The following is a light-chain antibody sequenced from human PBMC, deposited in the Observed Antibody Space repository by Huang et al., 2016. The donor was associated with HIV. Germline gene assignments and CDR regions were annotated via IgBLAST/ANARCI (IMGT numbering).Light chain of an antibody. CDR3: QQYNNWPPGT. CDR2: GTS. J-gene: IGKJ1*01. Sequence: EIVMTQSPATLSVSPGERATLSCRASRSVSSNLAWYQQKPGQAPRLLIYGTSTRATGIPARFSGSGSGTEFTLTISILQSEDFAVYYCQQYNNWPPGTFGQGTKVEIK. CDR1: RSVSSN. V-gene: IGKV3-15*01.